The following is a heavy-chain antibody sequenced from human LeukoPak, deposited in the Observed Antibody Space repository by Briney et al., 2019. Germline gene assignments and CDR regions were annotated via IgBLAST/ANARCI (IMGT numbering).Heavy chain of an antibody. CDR2: INPSGGST. J-gene: IGHJ5*02. Sequence: ASVKVSCKASGYTFTSYGITWVRQAPGPGHEWMGIINPSGGSTSYAQKFQGRVSMTRDTSTSTVYMELSSLRSQATAVYYCAREIWPLWFADQKTSFDRWGQGTRVTVSS. CDR3: AREIWPLWFADQKTSFDR. D-gene: IGHD3-10*01. V-gene: IGHV1-46*01. CDR1: GYTFTSYG.